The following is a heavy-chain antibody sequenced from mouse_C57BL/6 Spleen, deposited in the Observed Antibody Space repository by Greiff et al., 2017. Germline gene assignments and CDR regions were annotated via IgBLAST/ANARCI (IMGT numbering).Heavy chain of an antibody. CDR1: GYTFTSYW. Sequence: QVQLQQSGTELVKPGASVKLSCKASGYTFTSYWMHWVKQRPGQGLEWIGNINPSNGGTNYNEKFKSKATLTVDKSSSTAYMQLSSLTSEDSAVYFCAKEDYDFLYAMDYWGQGTSVTVSS. CDR2: INPSNGGT. CDR3: AKEDYDFLYAMDY. V-gene: IGHV1-53*01. D-gene: IGHD2-4*01. J-gene: IGHJ4*01.